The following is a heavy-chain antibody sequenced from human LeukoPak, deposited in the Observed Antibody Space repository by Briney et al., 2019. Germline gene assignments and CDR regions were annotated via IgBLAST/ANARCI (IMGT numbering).Heavy chain of an antibody. CDR3: ARVAYYYGSGSYYNVGVFDY. Sequence: ASVKVSCKASGYTFTSYGISWVRQAPGQGLEWMGWISAYNGNTNYAQKLQGRVTMTTDTSTSTAYMELRSLRSDDTAVYYCARVAYYYGSGSYYNVGVFDYRGQGTLVTVSS. D-gene: IGHD3-10*01. J-gene: IGHJ4*02. CDR2: ISAYNGNT. CDR1: GYTFTSYG. V-gene: IGHV1-18*01.